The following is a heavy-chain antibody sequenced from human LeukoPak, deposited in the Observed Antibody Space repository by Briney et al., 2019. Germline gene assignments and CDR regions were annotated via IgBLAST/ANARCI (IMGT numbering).Heavy chain of an antibody. V-gene: IGHV5-51*01. CDR2: IYPGDSDT. CDR1: GYSFTSYW. J-gene: IGHJ1*01. CDR3: ARPYCSGGSCYPEYFQH. D-gene: IGHD2-15*01. Sequence: GESPKISCKGSGYSFTSYWIGWVRQMPGKGLEWMGIIYPGDSDTRYSPSFQGQATISADKSISTAYLQWSSLKASDTAMYYCARPYCSGGSCYPEYFQHWGQGTLVTVSS.